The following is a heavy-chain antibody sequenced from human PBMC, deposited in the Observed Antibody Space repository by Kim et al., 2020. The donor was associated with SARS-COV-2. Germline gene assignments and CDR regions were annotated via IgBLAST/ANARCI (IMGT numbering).Heavy chain of an antibody. CDR3: ARGRYLIPIAVAEY. V-gene: IGHV4-34*01. D-gene: IGHD6-19*01. Sequence: NPSLKSRVTISVDTSKNQFSLKLSSVTAADTAVYYCARGRYLIPIAVAEYWGQGTLVTVSS. J-gene: IGHJ4*02.